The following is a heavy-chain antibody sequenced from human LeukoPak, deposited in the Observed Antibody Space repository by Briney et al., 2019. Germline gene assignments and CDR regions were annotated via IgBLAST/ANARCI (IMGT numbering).Heavy chain of an antibody. CDR3: VKDHYYGSGSYYRGDY. CDR2: ISSNGGST. D-gene: IGHD3-10*01. V-gene: IGHV3-64D*06. CDR1: GFTFSSYA. J-gene: IGHJ4*02. Sequence: GGSLRLFCSASGFTFSSYAMHWVRQAPGKGLEYVSAISSNGGSTYYADSVKGRFTMSRDNSKNTLYLQVSSLRAEDTAVYYCVKDHYYGSGSYYRGDYWGQGTLVTVSS.